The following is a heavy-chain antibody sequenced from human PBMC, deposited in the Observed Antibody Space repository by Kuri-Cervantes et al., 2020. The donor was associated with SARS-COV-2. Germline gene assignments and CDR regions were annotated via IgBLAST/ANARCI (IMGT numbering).Heavy chain of an antibody. D-gene: IGHD1-26*01. Sequence: SETLSLTCTVSGGSISSYYWSWIRQPPGKGLEWIGEINHSGSTNYNPSLKSRVTISVDTSKNQFSLKLSSVTAADTAVYYCARAHSGSYFGNDYWGQGTRVTGSS. J-gene: IGHJ4*02. CDR1: GGSISSYY. V-gene: IGHV4-34*01. CDR3: ARAHSGSYFGNDY. CDR2: INHSGST.